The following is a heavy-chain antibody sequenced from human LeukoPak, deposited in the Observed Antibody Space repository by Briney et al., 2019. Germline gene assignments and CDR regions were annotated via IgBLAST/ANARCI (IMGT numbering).Heavy chain of an antibody. CDR3: ARWAAGAPADY. CDR2: IHYSGTT. Sequence: SETLSLTCAVSGASIISSSHCWGWIRQPPGKGLEWIGTIHYSGTTYYNPSVKSRVTISVDTSKNQFSLRLSSVTAADTAVYFCARWAAGAPADYWGRGTLVTVSS. J-gene: IGHJ4*02. V-gene: IGHV4-39*01. CDR1: GASIISSSHC. D-gene: IGHD6-19*01.